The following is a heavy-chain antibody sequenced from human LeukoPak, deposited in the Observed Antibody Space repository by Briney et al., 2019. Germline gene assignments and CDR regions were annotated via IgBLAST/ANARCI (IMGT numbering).Heavy chain of an antibody. D-gene: IGHD3-3*01. V-gene: IGHV1-18*01. CDR1: GYTFTSYH. CDR2: IGTDNGNT. Sequence: ASVKVPCKASGYTFTSYHFSWVRQAPGQGLEWMGWIGTDNGNTNYAQKFQDRVTMTTDTSTTTAYMELRSLSSDDTAVYYCARGAISSHGFDIWGQGTMVTVSS. J-gene: IGHJ3*02. CDR3: ARGAISSHGFDI.